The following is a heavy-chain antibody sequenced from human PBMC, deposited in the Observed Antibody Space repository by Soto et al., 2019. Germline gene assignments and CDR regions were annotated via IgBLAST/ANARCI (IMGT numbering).Heavy chain of an antibody. V-gene: IGHV1-69*02. Sequence: QVQLVQSGAEVKNRGSSVKVSCKASGDTFSRSTISWVRQAPGQRLEWMGRIIPVLGVENHAQNFQGRVTVTADKSTSTAYLELSSLKSEDTPIYYCASSTAGVYVFHDWGQGTLVTVSS. CDR1: GDTFSRST. CDR3: ASSTAGVYVFHD. D-gene: IGHD2-8*01. J-gene: IGHJ4*02. CDR2: IIPVLGVE.